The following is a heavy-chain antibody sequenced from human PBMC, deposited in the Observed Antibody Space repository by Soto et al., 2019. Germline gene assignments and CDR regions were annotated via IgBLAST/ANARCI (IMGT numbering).Heavy chain of an antibody. CDR1: GFTFSSYA. Sequence: HPGGSLRLSCAASGFTFSSYAMSWVRQAPGKGLEWVSAISGSGGSTYYADSVKGRFTISRDNSKNTLYLQMNSLRAEDTAVYYCAIDRSSQRYYYYYGMDVWGQGTTVTVSS. CDR2: ISGSGGST. CDR3: AIDRSSQRYYYYYGMDV. J-gene: IGHJ6*02. D-gene: IGHD6-6*01. V-gene: IGHV3-23*01.